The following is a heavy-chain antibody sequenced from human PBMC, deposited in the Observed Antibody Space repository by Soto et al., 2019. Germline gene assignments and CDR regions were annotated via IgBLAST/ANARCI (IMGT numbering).Heavy chain of an antibody. D-gene: IGHD1-26*01. V-gene: IGHV1-2*04. CDR1: GYTFTGYY. CDR2: INPNSGGT. CDR3: ARDRIVGARDYYYYYGMDV. J-gene: IGHJ6*02. Sequence: ASVKVSCKASGYTFTGYYMHWVRQAPGQGLEWMGWINPNSGGTNYAQKFQGWVTMTRDTSISTAYMELSRLRSDDTAVYYCARDRIVGARDYYYYYGMDVWGQGTTVTVSS.